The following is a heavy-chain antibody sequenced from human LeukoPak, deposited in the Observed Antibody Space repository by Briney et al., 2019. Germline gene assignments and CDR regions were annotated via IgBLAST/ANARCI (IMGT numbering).Heavy chain of an antibody. CDR3: ARGPVSTHGMDV. J-gene: IGHJ6*02. CDR2: KNPNSGRT. Sequence: ASVKVSCKASGYTFTSYDINWVGQATGQGLEWMGWKNPNSGRTGFAQKFQGRLTMTTNTSISTAYMELSSLTSEDTAVYYCARGPVSTHGMDVWGQGTTVTVSS. CDR1: GYTFTSYD. V-gene: IGHV1-8*01. D-gene: IGHD2-2*01.